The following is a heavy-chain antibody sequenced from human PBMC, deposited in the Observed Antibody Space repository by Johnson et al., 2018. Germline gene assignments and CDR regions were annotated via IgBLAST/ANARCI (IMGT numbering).Heavy chain of an antibody. Sequence: QVQLVESGGGVVQXGRSLRLXCAASGFTFSSYGMHWVRQAPGKGLEWVAVISYDGSNKYHVDSVKGRFTISRDNSKNTLYLQMNSLRTEDTAAYYCAKDHAVGATSGVAFDIWGQGTMVTVSS. CDR2: ISYDGSNK. CDR1: GFTFSSYG. J-gene: IGHJ3*02. D-gene: IGHD1-26*01. CDR3: AKDHAVGATSGVAFDI. V-gene: IGHV3-30*18.